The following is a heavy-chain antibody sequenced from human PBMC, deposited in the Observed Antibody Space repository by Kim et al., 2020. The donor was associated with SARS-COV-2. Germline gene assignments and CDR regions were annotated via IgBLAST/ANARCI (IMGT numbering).Heavy chain of an antibody. Sequence: GGSLRLSCAASGFTFSSYSMNWVRQAPGKGLEWVSSISSSSSYIYYADSVKGRFTISRDNAKNSLYLQMNSLRAEDTAVYYCARVFTVTTGRYFDLWGRGTLVTVSS. CDR3: ARVFTVTTGRYFDL. CDR2: ISSSSSYI. CDR1: GFTFSSYS. J-gene: IGHJ2*01. D-gene: IGHD4-17*01. V-gene: IGHV3-21*01.